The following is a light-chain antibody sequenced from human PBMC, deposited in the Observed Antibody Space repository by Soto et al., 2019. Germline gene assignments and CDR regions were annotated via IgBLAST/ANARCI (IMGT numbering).Light chain of an antibody. CDR2: EVS. CDR3: SSYTSSSTVV. J-gene: IGLJ2*01. CDR1: SSDVGSYNR. V-gene: IGLV2-18*02. Sequence: QSALTQPPSVSGSPGQSFTISCTGTSSDVGSYNRVSWYQQPPGTAPKLMIYEVSNRPSGVPDRFSGSKSGNTASLTISGLHAEDEADYYCSSYTSSSTVVFGGRTKLTVL.